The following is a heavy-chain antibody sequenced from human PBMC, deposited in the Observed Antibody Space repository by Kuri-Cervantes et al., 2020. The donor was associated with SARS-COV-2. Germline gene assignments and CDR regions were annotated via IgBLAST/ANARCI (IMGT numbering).Heavy chain of an antibody. CDR1: GGSISSGGYY. Sequence: ESLKISCAASGGSISSGGYYWGWIRQPPGKGLEFIGTIYYDGRTYYNTSLKSRVTISVDTSKNQFSLKLSSVTAADTAVYYCARHDYWGQGTLVTVSS. CDR3: ARHDY. J-gene: IGHJ4*02. CDR2: IYYDGRT. V-gene: IGHV4-39*01.